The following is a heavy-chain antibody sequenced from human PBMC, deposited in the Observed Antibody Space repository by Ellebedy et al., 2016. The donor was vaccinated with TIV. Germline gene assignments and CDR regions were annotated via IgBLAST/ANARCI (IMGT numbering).Heavy chain of an antibody. V-gene: IGHV4-34*01. CDR2: INHSGST. D-gene: IGHD1-7*01. J-gene: IGHJ3*02. CDR3: ARGGLELLSGAFDI. CDR1: GGSFSGYY. Sequence: SETLSLXXAVYGGSFSGYYWSWIRQPPGKGLEWIGEINHSGSTNYNPSLKSRVTISVDTSKNQFSLKLSSVTAADTAVYYCARGGLELLSGAFDIWGQGTMVTVSS.